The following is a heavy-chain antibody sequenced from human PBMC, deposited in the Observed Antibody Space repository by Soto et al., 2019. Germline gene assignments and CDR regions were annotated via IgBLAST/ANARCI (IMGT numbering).Heavy chain of an antibody. CDR3: VLGYSYGFDAFDI. V-gene: IGHV1-18*01. Sequence: ASVKVSCKASGYTFTSYGISWVRQAPGQGLEWMGWISAYNGNTNYAQKLQGRVTMTTDTSTSTVYMELRSLRSDDTAVYYCVLGYSYGFDAFDIWGQGTMVTVSS. CDR2: ISAYNGNT. D-gene: IGHD5-18*01. J-gene: IGHJ3*02. CDR1: GYTFTSYG.